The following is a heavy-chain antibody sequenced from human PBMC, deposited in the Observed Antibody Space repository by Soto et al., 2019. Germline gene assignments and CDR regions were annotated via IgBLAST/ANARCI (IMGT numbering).Heavy chain of an antibody. CDR2: IHGSGAGT. V-gene: IGHV3-23*01. D-gene: IGHD6-19*01. Sequence: EVQLLESGGGLVQPGGSLRLSCAASGFTFSNYAMSWVRQAPGKGLEWVSSIHGSGAGTYYADSVKGRLTVSRDDSKETLYLQMGSLTVDDTAVYYCAKDAVARNGGWDWFDPWVQGTLVTVAS. J-gene: IGHJ5*02. CDR3: AKDAVARNGGWDWFDP. CDR1: GFTFSNYA.